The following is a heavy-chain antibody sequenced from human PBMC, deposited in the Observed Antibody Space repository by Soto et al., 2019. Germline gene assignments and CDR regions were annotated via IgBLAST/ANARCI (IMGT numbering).Heavy chain of an antibody. Sequence: KKLRASVKVSCKASGYTFTSYYMHWVRQAPGQGLEWMGIINLSGGFSCYAQKSKGIFTLTRHTALRIVYMELSSLRSEDTAVYYCARVGDSSGYYYFQHWGQGTLVTVSS. CDR2: INLSGGFS. CDR1: GYTFTSYY. J-gene: IGHJ1*01. D-gene: IGHD3-22*01. CDR3: ARVGDSSGYYYFQH. V-gene: IGHV1-46*03.